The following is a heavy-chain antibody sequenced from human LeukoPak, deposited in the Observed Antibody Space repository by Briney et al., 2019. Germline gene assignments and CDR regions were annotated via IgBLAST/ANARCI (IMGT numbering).Heavy chain of an antibody. V-gene: IGHV3-48*03. J-gene: IGHJ4*02. CDR1: GFTFSSYE. CDR3: ARDGGWGLYFDY. D-gene: IGHD6-19*01. Sequence: GGPLRLSCAASGFTFSSYEMNWVRQAPGKGLEWVSYISESGTTIYYADSVKGRFTIARDNAKNSLYLQMNSLRAEDTAVYYCARDGGWGLYFDYWGQGTLVTVSS. CDR2: ISESGTTI.